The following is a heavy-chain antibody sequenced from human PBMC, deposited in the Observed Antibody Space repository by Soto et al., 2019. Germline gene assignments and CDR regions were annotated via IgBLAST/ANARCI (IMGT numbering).Heavy chain of an antibody. D-gene: IGHD2-8*01. CDR2: ISGSGGST. V-gene: IGHV3-23*01. CDR3: AKVPWEIVLMVYEH. Sequence: EVQLLESGGGLVQPGGSLRLSCAASGFTFSSYAMSWVRQAPGKGLEWVSAISGSGGSTYYADSVKGRFTISRDNSTNTLYLQMNSLRAGDTAVYYCAKVPWEIVLMVYEHWGQGTLVTVSS. CDR1: GFTFSSYA. J-gene: IGHJ4*02.